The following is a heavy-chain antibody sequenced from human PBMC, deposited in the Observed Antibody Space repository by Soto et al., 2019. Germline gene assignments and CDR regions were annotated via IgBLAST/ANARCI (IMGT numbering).Heavy chain of an antibody. CDR1: GFTFISYE. V-gene: IGHV3-48*03. Sequence: PGGSLRLSCAASGFTFISYEMNWVRQAPGKGLEWVSYISSSGSTIYYADSVKGRFTISRDNAKNSLYLQMNSLRAEDTAVYYCARDSDQLPDYWGQGTLVTVSS. J-gene: IGHJ4*02. CDR3: ARDSDQLPDY. CDR2: ISSSGSTI. D-gene: IGHD2-2*01.